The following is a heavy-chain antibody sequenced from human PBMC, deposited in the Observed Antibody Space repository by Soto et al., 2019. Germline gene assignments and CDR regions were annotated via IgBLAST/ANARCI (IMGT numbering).Heavy chain of an antibody. V-gene: IGHV3-30*03. CDR1: GFTFSDYG. CDR3: ATMERLFDY. D-gene: IGHD3-3*01. CDR2: ISYDGSDK. J-gene: IGHJ4*02. Sequence: QLQLVESGGGVVQPGRSLRLSCAASGFTFSDYGMHWVRQAPGTGLEWVAVISYDGSDKYYADSVKGRFTISRDNSKNRLYLHMNSLRAEDTAVYYCATMERLFDYWGQGTLVTVSS.